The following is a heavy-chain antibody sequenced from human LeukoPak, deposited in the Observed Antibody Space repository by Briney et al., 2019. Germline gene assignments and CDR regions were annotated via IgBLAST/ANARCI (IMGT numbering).Heavy chain of an antibody. D-gene: IGHD3-22*01. CDR3: ARVGSGYDSSGYFDY. CDR2: IIPIFGTA. V-gene: IGHV1-69*05. J-gene: IGHJ4*02. CDR1: GGTFSSYA. Sequence: VKVSCKASGGTFSSYAISWVRQAPGQGLEWMGRIIPIFGTANYAQKFQGRVTITTDESTSTAYMELSSLRSEDTAVYYCARVGSGYDSSGYFDYWGQGTLVTVSS.